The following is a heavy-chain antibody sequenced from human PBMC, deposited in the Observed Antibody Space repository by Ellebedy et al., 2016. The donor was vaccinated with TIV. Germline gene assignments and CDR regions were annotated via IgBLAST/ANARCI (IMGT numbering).Heavy chain of an antibody. D-gene: IGHD3-16*01. V-gene: IGHV3-48*03. CDR1: GFTFSSYE. CDR3: SRSYGARTSGP. Sequence: PGGSLRLPCAVPGFTFSSYEMNWVRQAPGTGLEWVSYLSGSASFTAYADSVKCRFTISRDNARTSLYLQMNSLRVDDKAKYYCSRSYGARTSGPWGQGTLVTVSS. J-gene: IGHJ5*02. CDR2: LSGSASFT.